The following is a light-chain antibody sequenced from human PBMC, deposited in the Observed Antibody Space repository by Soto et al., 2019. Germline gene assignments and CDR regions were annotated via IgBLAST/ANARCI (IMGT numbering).Light chain of an antibody. CDR2: AAS. CDR3: QQYYSYPLT. CDR1: QGISSY. V-gene: IGKV1-8*01. Sequence: AIPMTPSPSSLSASTGDRVTITCRASQGISSYLAWYQQKPGKAPKLLIYAASTLQSGIPSRFSGSGSGTDFTLTISCLQSEDFATYYCQQYYSYPLTFGGGTKVDIK. J-gene: IGKJ4*01.